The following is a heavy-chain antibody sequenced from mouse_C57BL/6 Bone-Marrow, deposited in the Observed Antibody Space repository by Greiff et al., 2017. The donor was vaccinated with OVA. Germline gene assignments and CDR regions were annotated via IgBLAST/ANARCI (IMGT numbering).Heavy chain of an antibody. V-gene: IGHV14-3*01. CDR3: ARCITTVVEGGAMDY. CDR1: GFNIKNTY. CDR2: IDPANGNT. D-gene: IGHD1-1*01. Sequence: EVQGVESVAELVRPGASVKLSCTASGFNIKNTYMHWVKQRPEQGLEWIGRIDPANGNTKYAPKFQGKATITADTSSNTAYLQLSSLTSEDTAIYYCARCITTVVEGGAMDYWGQGTSVTVSS. J-gene: IGHJ4*01.